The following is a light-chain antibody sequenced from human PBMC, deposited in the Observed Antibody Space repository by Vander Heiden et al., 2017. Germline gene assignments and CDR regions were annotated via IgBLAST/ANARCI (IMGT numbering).Light chain of an antibody. V-gene: IGKV1-5*03. CDR2: KAS. J-gene: IGKJ2*03. Sequence: DIQMTQSPSTLSASVGDKVTITCRATQDITDWLAWYQQRPGEAPRLLIYKASNLESGVPSQFSGSGSGTQFTLTISSLQPDDSATYYCQQCASYYSFGQGTKVEIK. CDR1: QDITDW. CDR3: QQCASYYS.